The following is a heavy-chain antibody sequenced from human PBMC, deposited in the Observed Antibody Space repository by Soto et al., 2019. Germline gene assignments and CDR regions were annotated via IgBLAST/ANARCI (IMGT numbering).Heavy chain of an antibody. V-gene: IGHV1-3*01. D-gene: IGHD3-22*01. CDR3: ARGGYFDSSNYLAY. CDR1: GYTFTSYG. Sequence: ASVKVSCKASGYTFTSYGINWVRQAPGRGLEWMGWINPGNGNTKYSQQFQGRVIIDRDTSASTAYTELSSLRSEDTAVYYCARGGYFDSSNYLAYWGLGTLVTVS. CDR2: INPGNGNT. J-gene: IGHJ4*02.